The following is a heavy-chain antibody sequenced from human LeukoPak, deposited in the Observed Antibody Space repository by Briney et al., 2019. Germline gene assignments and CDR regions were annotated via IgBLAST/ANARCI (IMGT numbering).Heavy chain of an antibody. CDR3: ARCRGSSTAGKFDY. Sequence: GGSLRLSCAASGFTFSSYWMSWVRQAPGKGLEGVANIKQDGSEKYYVDSVKGRFTISRDNVKNSLYLQMNSLRAEDTAVYYCARCRGSSTAGKFDYWGQGTLVTVSS. D-gene: IGHD1-26*01. CDR1: GFTFSSYW. J-gene: IGHJ4*02. V-gene: IGHV3-7*01. CDR2: IKQDGSEK.